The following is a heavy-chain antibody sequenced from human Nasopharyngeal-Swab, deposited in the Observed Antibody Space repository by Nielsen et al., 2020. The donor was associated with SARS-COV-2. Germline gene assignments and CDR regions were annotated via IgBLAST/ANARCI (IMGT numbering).Heavy chain of an antibody. D-gene: IGHD2-2*01. J-gene: IGHJ4*02. CDR3: AKCSSRCYALHY. CDR2: ISYDGSNK. Sequence: GGSLRLSCAASGYTFRHYGLHWVRQAPGRGLEWVAAISYDGSNKRYVDTVKGRFTISRDNSNNTLYLEVDSLRAEDTAVYYCAKCSSRCYALHYWGQGTLVTVSS. V-gene: IGHV3-30*18. CDR1: GYTFRHYG.